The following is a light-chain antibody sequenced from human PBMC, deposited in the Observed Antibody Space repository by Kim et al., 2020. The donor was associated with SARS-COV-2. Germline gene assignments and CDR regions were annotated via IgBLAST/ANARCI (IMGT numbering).Light chain of an antibody. CDR1: HSVSSSY. CDR3: QQYGSSPLT. CDR2: GAS. Sequence: EIVLTQSPGTLSLSPGERATLSCRASHSVSSSYLAWYQQKPGQAPRLLIYGASSRATGIPDRFSGSGSGTDFTLTISRLEPEDFAVFYCQQYGSSPLTFGRGTKVDIK. V-gene: IGKV3-20*01. J-gene: IGKJ4*01.